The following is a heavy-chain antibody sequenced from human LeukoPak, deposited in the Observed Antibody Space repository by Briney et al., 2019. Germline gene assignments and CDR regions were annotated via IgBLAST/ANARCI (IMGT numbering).Heavy chain of an antibody. CDR1: GLTFSTYA. D-gene: IGHD2-2*01. CDR2: LSGSGGST. Sequence: PGGSLRLSCAASGLTFSTYAMNWVRQAPGMGLEWVSALSGSGGSTYYADSVKGRFTISRDNSKNTLYLQMKSLRAEDTAVYYCAKDSCSSNSCLCDYWGQGTLVTVSS. V-gene: IGHV3-23*01. CDR3: AKDSCSSNSCLCDY. J-gene: IGHJ4*02.